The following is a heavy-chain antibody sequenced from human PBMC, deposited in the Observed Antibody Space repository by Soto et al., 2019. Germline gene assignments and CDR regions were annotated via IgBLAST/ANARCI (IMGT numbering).Heavy chain of an antibody. Sequence: SETLSLTCAVSGGSISSSNWWSWVRQPPGKGLEWIGEIYHSGSTNYNPSLKSRVTISVDKSKNQFSLKLSSVTAADTAVYYCARVVGCWRGKYYYYEGLDVWGKGTTVT. CDR1: GGSISSSNW. D-gene: IGHD3-3*01. CDR3: ARVVGCWRGKYYYYEGLDV. CDR2: IYHSGST. V-gene: IGHV4-4*02. J-gene: IGHJ6*04.